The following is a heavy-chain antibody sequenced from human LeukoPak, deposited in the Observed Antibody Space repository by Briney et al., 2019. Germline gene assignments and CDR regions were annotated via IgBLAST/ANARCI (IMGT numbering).Heavy chain of an antibody. CDR1: GGSISSSSYY. J-gene: IGHJ3*02. D-gene: IGHD3-9*01. V-gene: IGHV4-39*07. CDR3: ARPYYDILTGYYDAFDI. CDR2: IYYSGST. Sequence: SETLSLTCTVSGGSISSSSYYWGWIRQPPGKGLEWIGSIYYSGSTNYNPSLKSRVTISVDTSKNQFSLKLSSVTAADTAVYYCARPYYDILTGYYDAFDIWGQGTMVTVSS.